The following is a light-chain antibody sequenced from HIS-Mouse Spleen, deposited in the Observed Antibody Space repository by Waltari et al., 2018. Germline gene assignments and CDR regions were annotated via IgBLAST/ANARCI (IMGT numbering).Light chain of an antibody. V-gene: IGKV1-9*01. CDR2: AAS. CDR1: QGLSSY. Sequence: DIQLTQSPSFLSASVGDRVTITCRASQGLSSYLAWYQQKPGKVPKLLIYAASTLQSGVPSRFSGSGSGTEFTLTISSLQPEDFATYYCQQLNSYPPTFGQGTKVEIK. CDR3: QQLNSYPPT. J-gene: IGKJ1*01.